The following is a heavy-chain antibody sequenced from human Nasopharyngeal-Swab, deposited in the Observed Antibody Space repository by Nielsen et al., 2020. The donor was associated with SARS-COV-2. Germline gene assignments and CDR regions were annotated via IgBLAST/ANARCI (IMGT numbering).Heavy chain of an antibody. CDR2: ISSAGTSI. D-gene: IGHD1-1*01. V-gene: IGHV3-48*01. CDR1: GFIFSSYS. J-gene: IGHJ3*02. Sequence: GESLKISCVASGFIFSSYSMNLVRQAPGKGLEWVSYISSAGTSIYYADSVKGRFTISRDNAKDSLYMQMNSLRAEDTAVYYCAKGQRTSGTRAFDIWGQGTMVTVSS. CDR3: AKGQRTSGTRAFDI.